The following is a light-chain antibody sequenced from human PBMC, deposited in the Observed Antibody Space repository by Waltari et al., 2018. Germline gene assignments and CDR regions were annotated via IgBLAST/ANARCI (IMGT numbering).Light chain of an antibody. V-gene: IGKV1-39*01. J-gene: IGKJ2*01. CDR3: QQSYSSPYT. CDR1: HSISTY. CDR2: SAS. Sequence: DIQMTQSPSSLSASVGDRVTITCRASHSISTYLNWYQQRQGKAPNLLIYSASSLQSGVPSRFIGSGAGTDVTLTIISLQPEEFATFYCQQSYSSPYTFCQGTNLEIK.